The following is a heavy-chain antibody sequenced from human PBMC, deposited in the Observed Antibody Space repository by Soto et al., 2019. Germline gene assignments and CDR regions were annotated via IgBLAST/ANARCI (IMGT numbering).Heavy chain of an antibody. CDR3: AREVGYYSATKRNLYFDY. D-gene: IGHD2-2*01. CDR2: INETGGS. CDR1: GGSFSGYY. V-gene: IGHV4-34*01. J-gene: IGHJ4*02. Sequence: SETLSLTCAVSGGSFSGYYWGWVRQPPGKGLEWIGDINETGGSNYNPSLKSRVMISVDTAKTQFSLNVTSVTAADTAVYYCAREVGYYSATKRNLYFDYWGPGTLVTVSS.